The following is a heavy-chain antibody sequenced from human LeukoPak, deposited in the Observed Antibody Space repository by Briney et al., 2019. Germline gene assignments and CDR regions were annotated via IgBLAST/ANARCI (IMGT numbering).Heavy chain of an antibody. V-gene: IGHV4-34*01. CDR2: INHSGST. D-gene: IGHD1-26*01. J-gene: IGHJ4*02. CDR3: AGRSSRWELQGGDY. Sequence: PSETLSLTCAVYGGSFSGYYWSWIRQPPGKGLEWIGEINHSGSTNYNPSLKSRVTISVDTSKNQFSLKLSSVTAADTAVYYCAGRSSRWELQGGDYWGQGTLVTVSS. CDR1: GGSFSGYY.